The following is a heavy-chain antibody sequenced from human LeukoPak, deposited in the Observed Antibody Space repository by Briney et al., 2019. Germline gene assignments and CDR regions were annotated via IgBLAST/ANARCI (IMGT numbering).Heavy chain of an antibody. CDR2: ISDSGDYT. CDR3: AKDTSVGKYCTNGVCSPFDY. J-gene: IGHJ4*02. D-gene: IGHD2-8*01. CDR1: GFTFSSYA. Sequence: GGSLRLSCAGSGFTFSSYAMSWVRQAPGQGLEWVSVISDSGDYTSYADSVRGRFTISRDNSRNTLYLQMISLRPEDTAVYYCAKDTSVGKYCTNGVCSPFDYWGQGTLVTVSS. V-gene: IGHV3-23*01.